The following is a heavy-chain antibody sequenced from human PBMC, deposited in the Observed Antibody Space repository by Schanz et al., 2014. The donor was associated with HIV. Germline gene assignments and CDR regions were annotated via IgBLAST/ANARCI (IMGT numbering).Heavy chain of an antibody. CDR1: GGTFRTYA. Sequence: QVQLVQSGAEVKKPGSSVKVSCKTLGGTFRTYAVSWVRQAPGQGLEWMGGIVPIFGTTNYAQRFQGRVSITADESTNTAYMELSGLRSEDTAVYYCTRAYCGADCSRFYYYGTDVWGQGTTVTVSS. J-gene: IGHJ6*02. D-gene: IGHD2-21*02. CDR3: TRAYCGADCSRFYYYGTDV. CDR2: IVPIFGTT. V-gene: IGHV1-69*01.